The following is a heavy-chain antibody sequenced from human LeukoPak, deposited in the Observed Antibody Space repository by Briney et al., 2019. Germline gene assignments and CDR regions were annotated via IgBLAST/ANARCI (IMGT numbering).Heavy chain of an antibody. V-gene: IGHV5-51*01. Sequence: GESLKISCKGSGYSFTSYWNGWVRQMPGKGLEWMGIIYPGDSDTRYSPSFQGQVTISADKSISTAYLQWSSLKASDTAMYYCASTRGYSYGYPRYYFDYWGQGTLVTVSS. D-gene: IGHD5-18*01. CDR2: IYPGDSDT. J-gene: IGHJ4*02. CDR3: ASTRGYSYGYPRYYFDY. CDR1: GYSFTSYW.